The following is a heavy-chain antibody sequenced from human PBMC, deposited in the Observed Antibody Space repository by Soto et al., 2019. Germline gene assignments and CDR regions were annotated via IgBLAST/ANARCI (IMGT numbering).Heavy chain of an antibody. CDR2: VSWNSDLM. CDR1: VFTFEDSV. Sequence: GGSLRLSCAVSVFTFEDSVMHWVRQFPGKGLEWVSGVSWNSDLMGYADSVKGRFTISRDNAKNSLFLQMTSLRGEDTALYYCARDMDHYDFSGNNERGLDVSGQGTTVTVSS. D-gene: IGHD3-3*01. CDR3: ARDMDHYDFSGNNERGLDV. J-gene: IGHJ6*02. V-gene: IGHV3-9*01.